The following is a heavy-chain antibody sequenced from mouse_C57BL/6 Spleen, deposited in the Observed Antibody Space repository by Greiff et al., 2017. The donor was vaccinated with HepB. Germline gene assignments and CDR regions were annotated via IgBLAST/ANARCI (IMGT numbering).Heavy chain of an antibody. CDR3: ARSIYYDYDAY. J-gene: IGHJ3*01. Sequence: VQLVESGAELARPGASVKMSCKASGYTFTSYTMHWVKQRPGQGLEWIGYINPSSGYTKYNQKFKDKATLTADKSSSTAYMQLSSLTSEDSAVYYCARSIYYDYDAYWGQGTLVTVSA. V-gene: IGHV1-4*01. D-gene: IGHD2-4*01. CDR2: INPSSGYT. CDR1: GYTFTSYT.